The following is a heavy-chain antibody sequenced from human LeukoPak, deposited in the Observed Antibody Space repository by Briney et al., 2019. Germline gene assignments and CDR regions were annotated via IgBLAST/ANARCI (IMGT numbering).Heavy chain of an antibody. D-gene: IGHD1-26*01. CDR1: GGSISNYY. Sequence: SETLSLTRTVSGGSISNYYWTWIRQPPGRGLEWIGYIYNTGSASYNPSLKTRVTISVDKSKNQFSLKMSSVTAADTAVYYCARASGPRHAWDQGGQGTLVTVS. J-gene: IGHJ4*02. CDR3: ARASGPRHAWDQ. CDR2: IYNTGSA. V-gene: IGHV4-59*01.